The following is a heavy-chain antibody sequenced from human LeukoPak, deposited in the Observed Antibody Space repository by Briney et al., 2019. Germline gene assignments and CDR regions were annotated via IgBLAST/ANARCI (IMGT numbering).Heavy chain of an antibody. V-gene: IGHV1-46*01. Sequence: ASVKVSCKASGYTFTSYYMHWVRQAPGQGLEWMGIINPSGGSTSYAQKFQGGVTMTRDMSTSTVYMELSSLRSEDTAIYYCARDNSVGDNAWWFDPWGQGTLVTVSS. CDR3: ARDNSVGDNAWWFDP. CDR2: INPSGGST. J-gene: IGHJ5*02. D-gene: IGHD1-26*01. CDR1: GYTFTSYY.